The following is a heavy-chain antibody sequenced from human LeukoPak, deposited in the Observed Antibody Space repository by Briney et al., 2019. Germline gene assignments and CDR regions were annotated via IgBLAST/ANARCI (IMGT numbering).Heavy chain of an antibody. CDR3: ARGSVLGYCSSTSCRHDDY. D-gene: IGHD2-2*01. Sequence: SETLSLTCTVSGGSISSGSYYWSWIRQPAGKGLEWIGRIYTSGSTNYNPSLKSRVTISVDTSKNQFSLKLSSVTAADTAVCYCARGSVLGYCSSTSCRHDDYWGQGTLVTVSS. J-gene: IGHJ4*02. CDR2: IYTSGST. CDR1: GGSISSGSYY. V-gene: IGHV4-61*02.